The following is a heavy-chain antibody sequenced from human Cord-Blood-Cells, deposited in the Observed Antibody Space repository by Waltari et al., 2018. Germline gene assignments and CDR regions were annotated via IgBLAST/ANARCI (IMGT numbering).Heavy chain of an antibody. Sequence: EVQLLESGGGLVQPGGSLSLSCAASGFTFSSYAMRWVRPAPGKGLEWVSAISGSGGSTYYADSVKGRFTISRDNSKNTLYLQMNSLRAEDTAVYYCAKPLSSIAARPEDYWGQGTLVTVSS. CDR3: AKPLSSIAARPEDY. J-gene: IGHJ4*02. V-gene: IGHV3-23*01. D-gene: IGHD6-6*01. CDR1: GFTFSSYA. CDR2: ISGSGGST.